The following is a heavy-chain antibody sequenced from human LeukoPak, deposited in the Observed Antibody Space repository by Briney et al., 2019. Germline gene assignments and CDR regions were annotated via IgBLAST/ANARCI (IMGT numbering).Heavy chain of an antibody. D-gene: IGHD6-19*01. CDR2: IYTSGST. CDR3: ARDLKDPQWLPGVWFDP. Sequence: SETLSLTCTVSGGSISSYYWSWIRQPAGKGLEWIGRIYTSGSTNYNPSFKSRVTMSVDTSKNQFSLKLRSVTAADTAVYYCARDLKDPQWLPGVWFDPWGQGTLVTVSS. CDR1: GGSISSYY. J-gene: IGHJ5*02. V-gene: IGHV4-4*07.